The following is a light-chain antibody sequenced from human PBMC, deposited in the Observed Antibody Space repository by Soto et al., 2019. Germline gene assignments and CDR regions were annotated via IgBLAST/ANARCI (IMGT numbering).Light chain of an antibody. Sequence: DIQMTQSPSSLSASVGDRVTITCRASQSISNYLNWYQQEPGKAPKLLIYAASSLQGDVPSRFSGSGSGTDFTLTISSLQPDDFATYYCQQSYSTPLTFGPGIKVDIK. J-gene: IGKJ3*01. CDR1: QSISNY. CDR2: AAS. CDR3: QQSYSTPLT. V-gene: IGKV1-39*01.